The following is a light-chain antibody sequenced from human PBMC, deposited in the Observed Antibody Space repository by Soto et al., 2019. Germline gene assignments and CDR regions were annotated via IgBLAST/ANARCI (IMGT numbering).Light chain of an antibody. CDR2: DAS. CDR3: QQYDNFPMYT. CDR1: QDISNY. J-gene: IGKJ2*01. V-gene: IGKV1-33*01. Sequence: DIQMTQSPSSLSASVGDRVTITCQASQDISNYLNWYQQKPGKAPKLLIYDASNLETGVPSRFSGSGSGTDFTFTISSLQTEDIATYYCQQYDNFPMYTFGQGTKLEIK.